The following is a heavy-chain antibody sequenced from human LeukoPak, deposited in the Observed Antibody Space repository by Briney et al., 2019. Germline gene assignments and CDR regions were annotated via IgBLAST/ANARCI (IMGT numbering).Heavy chain of an antibody. CDR3: ACINTWSDS. Sequence: SETLSLICTVSGASIGNYYWSWIRQPPGKGLEWIGYINGRGSTNYNPSLKSRVTMSADASKNQFSLKLSSVTAADTAVYYRACINTWSDSWGQGTLVTVSS. D-gene: IGHD2-15*01. CDR2: INGRGST. J-gene: IGHJ4*02. CDR1: GASIGNYY. V-gene: IGHV4-59*01.